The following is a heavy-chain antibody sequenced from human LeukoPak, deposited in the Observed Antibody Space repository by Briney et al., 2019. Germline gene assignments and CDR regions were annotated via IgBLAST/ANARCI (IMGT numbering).Heavy chain of an antibody. CDR2: IYHSGST. V-gene: IGHV4-38-2*01. Sequence: KPSETLSLTCAVSGYSISSGYYWGWIRHPPGKGLEWIGSIYHSGSTYYNPSLKSRVTISVDTSKNQFSLKLSSVTAADTAVYYCARHYPDYPKVKVWGQGTLVTVSS. CDR3: ARHYPDYPKVKV. J-gene: IGHJ4*02. CDR1: GYSISSGYY. D-gene: IGHD4-11*01.